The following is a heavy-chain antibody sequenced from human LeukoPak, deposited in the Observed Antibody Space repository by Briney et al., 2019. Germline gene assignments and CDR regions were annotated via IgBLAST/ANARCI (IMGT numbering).Heavy chain of an antibody. CDR1: GFTFSSYA. CDR2: ISGSGGST. CDR3: AKAFDFWSGPTYYFDY. Sequence: GGSLRLSCAASGFTFSSYAMSWVRQAPGKGLEWVSAISGSGGSTYYAASVKGRFTISRDNSKNTLYLQMNSLRAEDTAVYYCAKAFDFWSGPTYYFDYWGQGTLVTVSS. J-gene: IGHJ4*02. V-gene: IGHV3-23*01. D-gene: IGHD3-3*01.